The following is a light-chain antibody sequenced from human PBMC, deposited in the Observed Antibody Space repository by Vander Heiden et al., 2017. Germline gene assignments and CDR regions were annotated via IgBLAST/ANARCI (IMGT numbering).Light chain of an antibody. CDR3: QQYNSYSWT. CDR2: KTS. J-gene: IGKJ1*01. Sequence: DIQMTQSPSTLSASVGDTVTITCRASQSVSSWLAWYQQKPVKAPNVLIYKTSTLGGWVPSRFSGSGSGTVFTLTISTLQPDDFATYYRQQYNSYSWTFVQGTRVEVK. CDR1: QSVSSW. V-gene: IGKV1-5*03.